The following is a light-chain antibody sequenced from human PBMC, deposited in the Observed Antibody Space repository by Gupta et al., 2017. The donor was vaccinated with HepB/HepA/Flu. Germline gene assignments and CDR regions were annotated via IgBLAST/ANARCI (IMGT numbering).Light chain of an antibody. Sequence: SPGERATLSCRASQSVSSSYVAWYQQKPGQAPRLLIYGASSRATGIPDRFSGSGSGTDFTLTISRLEPEDFAVYYCQQYGSAPCSFGQGTKLEIK. V-gene: IGKV3-20*01. CDR2: GAS. J-gene: IGKJ2*04. CDR3: QQYGSAPCS. CDR1: QSVSSSY.